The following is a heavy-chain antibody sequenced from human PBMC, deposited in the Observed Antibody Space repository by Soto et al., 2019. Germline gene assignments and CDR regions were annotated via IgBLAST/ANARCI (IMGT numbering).Heavy chain of an antibody. D-gene: IGHD6-13*01. V-gene: IGHV4-4*07. CDR1: VDSNTTYY. Sequence: TLSLTRTVSVDSNTTYYRNCIRQPAWKGLEWIVRIDTSGNSNYNPSLKSRATMSVDTSKKQFSLKLTSVTAADTAVDYCARYNNNWFQTEGMDVCGQGTTVTVSS. CDR3: ARYNNNWFQTEGMDV. CDR2: IDTSGNS. J-gene: IGHJ6*02.